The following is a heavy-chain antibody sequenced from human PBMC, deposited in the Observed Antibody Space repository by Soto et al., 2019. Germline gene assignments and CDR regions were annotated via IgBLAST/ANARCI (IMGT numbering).Heavy chain of an antibody. Sequence: GGSLRLSCAASGFTFSSYAMHWVRQAPGKGLEWVAVISYDGSNKYYADSVKGRFTISRDNSKNTLYLQMNSLRAEDTAVYYCAREEAAAAKQGPGSGMDVWGQGTTVTVSS. CDR1: GFTFSSYA. CDR3: AREEAAAAKQGPGSGMDV. J-gene: IGHJ6*02. D-gene: IGHD6-13*01. CDR2: ISYDGSNK. V-gene: IGHV3-30-3*01.